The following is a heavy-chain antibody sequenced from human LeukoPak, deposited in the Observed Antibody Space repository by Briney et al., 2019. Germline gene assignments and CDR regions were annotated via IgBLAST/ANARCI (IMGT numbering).Heavy chain of an antibody. V-gene: IGHV4-34*01. CDR3: ARGEDYGDYQNYFDY. CDR1: GGSFSGYY. CDR2: INHSGST. Sequence: SETLSLTCAVYGGSFSGYYWSWIRQPPEKGLEWIGEINHSGSTNYNPSLKSRVTISVDTSKNQFSLKLSSVTAADTAVYYCARGEDYGDYQNYFDYWGQGTLVTVSS. J-gene: IGHJ4*02. D-gene: IGHD4-17*01.